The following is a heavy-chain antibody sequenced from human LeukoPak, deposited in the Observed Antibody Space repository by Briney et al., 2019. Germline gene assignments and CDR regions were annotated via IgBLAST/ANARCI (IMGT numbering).Heavy chain of an antibody. D-gene: IGHD6-19*01. J-gene: IGHJ4*02. Sequence: SVTVPRQACRGTLSSYAISWVRQAPGRGLEWMGGIIPFFCTANFAQKLQGRVTITTDESTSTAYMELSSLRCEDTAVYYCARVGVAGPFDYWGEGTLVSVSS. CDR1: RGTLSSYA. CDR3: ARVGVAGPFDY. V-gene: IGHV1-69*05. CDR2: IIPFFCTA.